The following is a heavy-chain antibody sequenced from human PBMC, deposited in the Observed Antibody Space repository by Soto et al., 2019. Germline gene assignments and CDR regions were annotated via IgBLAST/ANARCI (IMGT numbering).Heavy chain of an antibody. J-gene: IGHJ3*02. CDR1: GGSISSSGYY. Sequence: WETLSLTCTVSGGSISSSGYYWGWIRQPPGKGLGWIGSIDYSGSTYDNPALESRVTISVDTSKNQFSLKLSSVTAADTAVYYCARPTWASGDAFDIWGQGTIVTVSS. CDR2: IDYSGST. D-gene: IGHD6-6*01. V-gene: IGHV4-39*01. CDR3: ARPTWASGDAFDI.